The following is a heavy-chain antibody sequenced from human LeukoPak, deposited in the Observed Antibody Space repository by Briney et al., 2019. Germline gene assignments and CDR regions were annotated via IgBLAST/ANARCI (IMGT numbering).Heavy chain of an antibody. CDR2: ISDSGST. D-gene: IGHD6-13*01. CDR3: ASYSSTWPNYYFDY. CDR1: GGSITSYY. J-gene: IGHJ4*02. V-gene: IGHV4-59*08. Sequence: SETLSLTCTVSGGSITSYYWNWIRQPPGKGLEWIGYISDSGSTTYNPSLKSRVTISADTSKNQFSLKLSSVTAADTAVYFCASYSSTWPNYYFDYWGQGILVTVSS.